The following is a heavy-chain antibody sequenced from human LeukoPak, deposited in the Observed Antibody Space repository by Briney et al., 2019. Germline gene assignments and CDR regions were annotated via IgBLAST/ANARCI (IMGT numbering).Heavy chain of an antibody. CDR2: IYYSGST. D-gene: IGHD6-13*01. Sequence: SETLSLTCTVSGGSISSSSYYWGWIRQPPGKGLEWIGSIYYSGSTYYNPSLKSRVTMSVDTSKNQFSLKLSSVTAADTAVYYCARGKAAATYSGIFDYWGQGTLVTVSS. V-gene: IGHV4-39*07. CDR1: GGSISSSSYY. J-gene: IGHJ4*02. CDR3: ARGKAAATYSGIFDY.